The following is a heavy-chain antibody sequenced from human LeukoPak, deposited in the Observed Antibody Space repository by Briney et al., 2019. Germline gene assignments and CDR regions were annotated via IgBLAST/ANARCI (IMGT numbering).Heavy chain of an antibody. D-gene: IGHD1-26*01. CDR2: IKQDGSEK. V-gene: IGHV3-7*01. J-gene: IGHJ4*02. Sequence: SGGSLRLSCAASGFTLSSYWMSWVRQAPGKGLEWVANIKQDGSEKYYVDSVKGRFTISRDNAKNSLYLQMNSLRAEDTAVYYCARDRGFSGSYWWVGLLDYWGQGTLVTVSS. CDR1: GFTLSSYW. CDR3: ARDRGFSGSYWWVGLLDY.